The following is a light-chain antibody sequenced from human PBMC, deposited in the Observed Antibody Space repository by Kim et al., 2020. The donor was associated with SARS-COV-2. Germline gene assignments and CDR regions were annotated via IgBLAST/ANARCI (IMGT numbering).Light chain of an antibody. Sequence: SPGDIATLSCRASQNVHSNLAWYQQKPGQAPRLLIYGASTRATDIPARFSGGGSDTEFTLTISSLQSEDFAVYYCQQYNDWPPYTFGQGTKVDIK. CDR2: GAS. CDR1: QNVHSN. J-gene: IGKJ2*01. V-gene: IGKV3-15*01. CDR3: QQYNDWPPYT.